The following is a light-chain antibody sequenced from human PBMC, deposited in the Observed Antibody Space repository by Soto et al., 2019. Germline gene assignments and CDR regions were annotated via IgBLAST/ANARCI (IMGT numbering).Light chain of an antibody. Sequence: EIVLTQSPGTLSLSPGERATLSCRASQSVSSSYLAWYQQKPGQAPRLLIYGASSRATGIPDRFSGSGYWTDFTLTISRLEPEDFALYYCQQYGSSPSRTFGQGTKVEIK. J-gene: IGKJ1*01. V-gene: IGKV3-20*01. CDR2: GAS. CDR1: QSVSSSY. CDR3: QQYGSSPSRT.